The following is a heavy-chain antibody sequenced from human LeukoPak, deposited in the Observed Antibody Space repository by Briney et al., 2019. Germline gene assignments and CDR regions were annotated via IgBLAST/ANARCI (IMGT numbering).Heavy chain of an antibody. D-gene: IGHD5-24*01. CDR3: ARAEITSDGYNSAFDV. J-gene: IGHJ3*01. CDR2: INPGGGST. CDR1: GYTFTGYY. V-gene: IGHV1-46*01. Sequence: ASVKVSCKASGYTFTGYYMHWVRQAPGQGLEWMGIINPGGGSTHYAQQFQGRVTMTSDMSTSTVYMELSSLRSEDTAVYYCARAEITSDGYNSAFDVWGLGTMVTVSS.